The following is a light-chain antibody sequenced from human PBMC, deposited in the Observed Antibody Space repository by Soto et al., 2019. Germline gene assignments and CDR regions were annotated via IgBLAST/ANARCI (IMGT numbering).Light chain of an antibody. CDR1: KSDGGGYNY. Sequence: QSVLTQPPSASGSPGQSVTISCTGNKSDGGGYNYVSWYQQYPGKAPKLIIYEVNERPSGVPDRFSGSKSGNTASLTVSGLQTADEADYYCSSYAGSNWYVFGTG. J-gene: IGLJ1*01. CDR2: EVN. V-gene: IGLV2-8*01. CDR3: SSYAGSNWYV.